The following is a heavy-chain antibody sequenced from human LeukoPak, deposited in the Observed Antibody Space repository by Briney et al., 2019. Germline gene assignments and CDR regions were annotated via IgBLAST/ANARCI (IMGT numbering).Heavy chain of an antibody. Sequence: PGGSLRLSCAASGLTFSNTWMHWVRQAPGKGLVWVSRIHSDGISTTYADSVKGRFTISRDNAKNTLYLQMNSLRADDTAVYYCAREVLTQAIYSGYDAFEIWGRGTMVTVSS. V-gene: IGHV3-74*03. CDR2: IHSDGIST. D-gene: IGHD5-12*01. J-gene: IGHJ3*02. CDR3: AREVLTQAIYSGYDAFEI. CDR1: GLTFSNTW.